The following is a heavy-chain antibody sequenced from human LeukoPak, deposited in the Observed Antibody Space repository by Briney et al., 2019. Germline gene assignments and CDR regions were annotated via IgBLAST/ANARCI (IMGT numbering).Heavy chain of an antibody. D-gene: IGHD1-26*01. CDR3: ARHVGSGSYFDF. Sequence: TSETLSLTCTVSGGSISRSGYYWGWIRQPPGKGLEWIGSVFYSGSAYYSPSHKSRPTISVDTSNNQFSMKLSSVTASGPAVYFCARHVGSGSYFDFWGQGTLVTVSS. V-gene: IGHV4-39*01. J-gene: IGHJ4*02. CDR2: VFYSGSA. CDR1: GGSISRSGYY.